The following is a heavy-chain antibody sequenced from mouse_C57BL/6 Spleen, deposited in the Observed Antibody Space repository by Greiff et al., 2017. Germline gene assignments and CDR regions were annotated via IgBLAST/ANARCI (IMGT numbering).Heavy chain of an antibody. CDR2: IDPEDGDT. J-gene: IGHJ3*01. V-gene: IGHV14-1*01. D-gene: IGHD2-1*01. CDR1: GFNIKDYY. CDR3: TTDYGNSWFAY. Sequence: VQLQQSGAELVRPGASVKLSCTASGFNIKDYYMHWVKQRPEQGLEWIGRIDPEDGDTEYAPKFQGKDTMTADTSSNTAYLQLSSLTSEDTAVYYCTTDYGNSWFAYWGQGTLVTVSA.